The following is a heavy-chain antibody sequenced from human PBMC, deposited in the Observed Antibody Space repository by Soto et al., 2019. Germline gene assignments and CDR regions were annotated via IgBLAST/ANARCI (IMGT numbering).Heavy chain of an antibody. CDR2: IYWDDDK. J-gene: IGHJ4*02. Sequence: SGPTLVNPTETLTLTCTLSGFSITTSGVGVGWIRQPPGKALEWLALIYWDDDKRYSPSLKSRLTVAKDTSRNQVVLTFADADPVDTCTYYCAHRLDKGRGISWNYGDFDYWGQGTLVTVSS. CDR3: AHRLDKGRGISWNYGDFDY. D-gene: IGHD1-7*01. CDR1: GFSITTSGVG. V-gene: IGHV2-5*02.